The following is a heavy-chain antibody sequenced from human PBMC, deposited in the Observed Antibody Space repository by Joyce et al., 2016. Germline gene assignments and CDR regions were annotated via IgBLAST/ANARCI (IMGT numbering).Heavy chain of an antibody. J-gene: IGHJ4*02. CDR1: GFIFSSYS. Sequence: EVQLVESGGGLVKPGESLRLSCTASGFIFSSYSMTWVRQEPGKGLVWVSSISRDNPYILHPDSVKSRFTIPRDNARNSLYLQVTSLRAEDTAVYYCARDVLTTVTKAYGYWGQGTLVAVSS. CDR3: ARDVLTTVTKAYGY. V-gene: IGHV3-21*01. D-gene: IGHD4-11*01. CDR2: ISRDNPYI.